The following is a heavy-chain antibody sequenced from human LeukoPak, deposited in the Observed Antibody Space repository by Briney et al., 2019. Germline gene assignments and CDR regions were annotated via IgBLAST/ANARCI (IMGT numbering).Heavy chain of an antibody. CDR1: GYPFSRYA. V-gene: IGHV3-23*01. CDR2: ICGRGGRT. CDR3: TKDLVPAAISHPQKNFDY. J-gene: IGHJ4*02. D-gene: IGHD2-2*01. Sequence: GGPLRLSCTASGYPFSRYAMSCVRQPPGEALEGGSDICGRGGRTYYADSVKGRFTSSRDNSKNRLYLQMNTLRAEDTDVYYCTKDLVPAAISHPQKNFDYWGQGALVTVSS.